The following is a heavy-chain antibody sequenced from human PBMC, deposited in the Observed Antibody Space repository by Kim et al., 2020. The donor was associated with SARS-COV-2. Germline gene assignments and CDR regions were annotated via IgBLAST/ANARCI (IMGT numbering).Heavy chain of an antibody. J-gene: IGHJ5*02. CDR3: ARDTPYYDILTGYFLNWFDP. CDR1: GFTFSSYG. CDR2: IWYDGSNK. V-gene: IGHV3-33*01. D-gene: IGHD3-9*01. Sequence: GGSLRLSCAASGFTFSSYGMHWVRQAPGKGLEWVAVIWYDGSNKYYADSVKGRFTISRDNSKNTLYLQMNSLRAEDTAVYYCARDTPYYDILTGYFLNWFDPWGQGTLVTVSS.